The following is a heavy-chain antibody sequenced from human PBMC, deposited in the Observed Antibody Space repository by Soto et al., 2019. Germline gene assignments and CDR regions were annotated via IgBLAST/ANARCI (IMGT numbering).Heavy chain of an antibody. Sequence: EVQLLESGGALVQPGGSLRLSCAASGFAFSNYAVTWVRQAQGKGLEWVSSISRSGNVIYYADSVKGRFIISRDNSKNTLYLQMNSLRAEDTAMYYCAKDPNGVYISAFDDWGQGTLVTVSS. D-gene: IGHD4-17*01. J-gene: IGHJ4*02. CDR3: AKDPNGVYISAFDD. CDR2: ISRSGNVI. CDR1: GFAFSNYA. V-gene: IGHV3-23*01.